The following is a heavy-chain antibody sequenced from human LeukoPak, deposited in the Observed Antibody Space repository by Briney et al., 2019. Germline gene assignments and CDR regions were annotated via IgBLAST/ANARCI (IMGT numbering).Heavy chain of an antibody. CDR3: ASYGDYVPFDY. CDR2: IKEDGSEK. V-gene: IGHV3-7*01. Sequence: GGSLRLSCVASGFTFSDYWMSWVRQAPGKGLEWVANIKEDGSEKYYVDSVKGRFTTSRDNPKNSLYLQMNSLRAEDTAVYYCASYGDYVPFDYWGQGTLVTVSS. CDR1: GFTFSDYW. D-gene: IGHD4-17*01. J-gene: IGHJ4*02.